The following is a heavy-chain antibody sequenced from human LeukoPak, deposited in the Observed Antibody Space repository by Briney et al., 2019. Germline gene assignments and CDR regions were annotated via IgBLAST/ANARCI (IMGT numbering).Heavy chain of an antibody. CDR3: AGSSTYCYVAFGY. D-gene: IGHD3-22*01. CDR1: GXSNSSHY. J-gene: IGHJ4*02. CDR2: INYSGST. Sequence: SETLSLTCTVSGXSNSSHYWSWIRQPPGKGLEWIGYINYSGSTKYNPSLKSRVTISVDTSKNQFSLRLSSVTAADTAVYYCAGSSTYCYVAFGYWGQGTLVTVSS. V-gene: IGHV4-59*08.